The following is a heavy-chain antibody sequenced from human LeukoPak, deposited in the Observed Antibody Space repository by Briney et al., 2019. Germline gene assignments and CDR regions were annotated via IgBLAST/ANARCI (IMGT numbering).Heavy chain of an antibody. V-gene: IGHV4-39*01. J-gene: IGHJ4*02. CDR1: GGSISSSSYY. CDR3: ASSMVRGYYFDY. Sequence: SETLSLTRTVSGGSISSSSYYWGWIRQPPGKGLEWIGSIYYSGSTYYNPSLKSRVTISVDTSKNQFSLKLSSVTAADTAVYYCASSMVRGYYFDYWGQGTLVTVSS. D-gene: IGHD3-10*01. CDR2: IYYSGST.